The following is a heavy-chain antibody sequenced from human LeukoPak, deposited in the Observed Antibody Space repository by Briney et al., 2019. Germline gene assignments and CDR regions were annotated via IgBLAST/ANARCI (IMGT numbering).Heavy chain of an antibody. Sequence: KPSETLSLTCTVSGGSISSYYWSWIRQPPGKGLEWIGYIYYSGSTNYNPSLKSRVTISVDTSKNQFSLKLSSVTAADTAVYYCARSSRDYVWGSLTLDHWGQGTLVTVSS. D-gene: IGHD3-16*01. CDR2: IYYSGST. CDR1: GGSISSYY. J-gene: IGHJ4*02. V-gene: IGHV4-59*01. CDR3: ARSSRDYVWGSLTLDH.